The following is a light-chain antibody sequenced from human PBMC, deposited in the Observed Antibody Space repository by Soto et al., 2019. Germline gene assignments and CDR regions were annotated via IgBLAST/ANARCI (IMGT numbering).Light chain of an antibody. Sequence: EIVMTQSPATLSVSPGERATLSCRASQSVSSNLAWYQQKPGQAPRLLIYGASTRATGIPARFSGSGFGTEFTFTISSLQSEDFAVYYCQQYNNWPWTFGQGTKV. CDR3: QQYNNWPWT. CDR1: QSVSSN. J-gene: IGKJ1*01. V-gene: IGKV3-15*01. CDR2: GAS.